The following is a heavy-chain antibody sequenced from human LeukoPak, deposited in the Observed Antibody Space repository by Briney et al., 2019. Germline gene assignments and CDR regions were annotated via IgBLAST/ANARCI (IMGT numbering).Heavy chain of an antibody. CDR1: GFTFSSYL. V-gene: IGHV3-7*01. J-gene: IGHJ4*02. Sequence: RAGGSLRLSCAASGFTFSSYLMTWVRQAPGKGLEWVANIKQDGSEKYYVDSVEGRFSISRDNAKNSLYLQMNSLRVEDTAVYYCAVLRGNNYWGQGTLVTVSS. CDR2: IKQDGSEK. CDR3: AVLRGNNY. D-gene: IGHD3-10*01.